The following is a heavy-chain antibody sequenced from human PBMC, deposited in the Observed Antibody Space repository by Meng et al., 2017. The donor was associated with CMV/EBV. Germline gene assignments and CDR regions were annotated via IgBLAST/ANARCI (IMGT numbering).Heavy chain of an antibody. Sequence: VSCAASGFTFSSYEMNWVRQAPGKGLEWVSYISSSGSTIYYADSVKGRFTISRDNAKNSLYLQMNSLRAEDTAVYYCAREGVAYYYYYGMDVWGQGTTVTVSS. J-gene: IGHJ6*02. CDR2: ISSSGSTI. V-gene: IGHV3-48*03. CDR1: GFTFSSYE. CDR3: AREGVAYYYYYGMDV. D-gene: IGHD5-12*01.